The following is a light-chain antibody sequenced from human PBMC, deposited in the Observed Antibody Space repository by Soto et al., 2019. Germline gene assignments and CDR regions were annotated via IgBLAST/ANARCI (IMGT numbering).Light chain of an antibody. CDR1: SSDVGGYNY. CDR2: AVT. V-gene: IGLV2-14*01. CDR3: SSYTSSSTL. Sequence: QPALTQPAPVSGSPGQSITSSCTGTSSDVGGYNYVSWYQQHPGKAPKLMIYAVTDRPSGVSSRFSGSKSGNTASLTISGLQAEDEADYYCSSYTSSSTLFGTGTKVTVL. J-gene: IGLJ1*01.